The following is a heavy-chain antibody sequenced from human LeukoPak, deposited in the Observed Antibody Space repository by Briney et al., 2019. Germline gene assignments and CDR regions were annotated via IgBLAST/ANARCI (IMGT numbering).Heavy chain of an antibody. D-gene: IGHD2-15*01. Sequence: GGSLRLSCAASGFTFSDYWMHWVRQAPGKGLVWVSHINADEDRAAYADSVKGRFTISRDNARNTLYLQMNSLRAEDTAVYYCARGGAIYCSGDSCYPGDYWGQGTLVTVSS. J-gene: IGHJ4*02. CDR1: GFTFSDYW. CDR3: ARGGAIYCSGDSCYPGDY. V-gene: IGHV3-74*01. CDR2: INADEDRA.